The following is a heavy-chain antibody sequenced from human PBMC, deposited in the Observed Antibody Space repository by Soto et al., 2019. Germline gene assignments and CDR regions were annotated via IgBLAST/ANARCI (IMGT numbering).Heavy chain of an antibody. CDR2: IYYSGST. CDR1: GGSISSGGYY. J-gene: IGHJ5*02. CDR3: ARAYDFWSGYYPQTSWFDP. Sequence: QVQLQESGPGLVKPSQTLSLTCTVSGGSISSGGYYWSWIRQHPGKGLEWMGYIYYSGSTYYNPSLKSRLTISGDTSKNQFSLKLSSVTAADTAVYYCARAYDFWSGYYPQTSWFDPWGQGTLVTVSS. D-gene: IGHD3-3*01. V-gene: IGHV4-31*03.